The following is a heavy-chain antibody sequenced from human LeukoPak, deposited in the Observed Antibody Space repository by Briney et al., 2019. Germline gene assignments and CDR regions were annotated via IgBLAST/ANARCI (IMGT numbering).Heavy chain of an antibody. V-gene: IGHV3-23*01. CDR1: GFTFSSYA. CDR2: ISGSGGST. CDR3: AKDRVVVPAAMGAFDI. Sequence: GGSLRLSCAASGFTFSSYAMSWVRQAPGKGLEWVSAISGSGGSTYYADSVKGRFTISRDNSKNTLYLQMNSLRAEDTAVYYCAKDRVVVPAAMGAFDIWGQGTMVTVSS. D-gene: IGHD2-2*01. J-gene: IGHJ3*02.